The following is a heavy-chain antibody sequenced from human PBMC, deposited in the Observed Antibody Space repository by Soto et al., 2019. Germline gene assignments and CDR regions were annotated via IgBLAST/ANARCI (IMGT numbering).Heavy chain of an antibody. CDR2: ISSDGNNK. V-gene: IGHV3-30*18. D-gene: IGHD4-17*01. J-gene: IGHJ5*02. CDR3: AKDLLPNTVTTCGS. CDR1: GFTFDSHG. Sequence: QVQLVESGGGAVQPGRSLRLSYAASGFTFDSHGMHWVRKAPGKGLEWVAVISSDGNNKYYADSVKGRFTISRDNFNNILYLQMSSLRAEDTAVYYCAKDLLPNTVTTCGSWGQGTLVTVSS.